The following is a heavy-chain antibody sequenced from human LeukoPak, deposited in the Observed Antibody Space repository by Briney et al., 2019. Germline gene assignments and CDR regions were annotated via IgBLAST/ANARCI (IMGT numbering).Heavy chain of an antibody. J-gene: IGHJ4*02. Sequence: GGSLRLSCAASGFTFSNYGMHWVRQAPGKGLEWVAVISYDGSNKYYADSVKGRFTISRDNSKNTLYLQMNSLRAEDTAVYYCARETQGWLQSFDYWGQGTLVTVSS. CDR2: ISYDGSNK. CDR1: GFTFSNYG. D-gene: IGHD5-24*01. CDR3: ARETQGWLQSFDY. V-gene: IGHV3-30*03.